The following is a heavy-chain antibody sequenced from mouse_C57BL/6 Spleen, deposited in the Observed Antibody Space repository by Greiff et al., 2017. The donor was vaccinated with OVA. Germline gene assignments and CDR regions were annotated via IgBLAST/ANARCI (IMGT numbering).Heavy chain of an antibody. D-gene: IGHD1-1*01. CDR2: ISDGGSYT. CDR1: GFTFSSYA. Sequence: EVQVVESGGGLVKPGGSLKLSCAASGFTFSSYAMSWVRQTPEKRLEWVATISDGGSYTYYPDNVKGRFTISRDNAKNNLYLQMSHLKSEDTAMYYCARGGYYYGSNYYAMDYWGQGTSVTVSS. CDR3: ARGGYYYGSNYYAMDY. J-gene: IGHJ4*01. V-gene: IGHV5-4*01.